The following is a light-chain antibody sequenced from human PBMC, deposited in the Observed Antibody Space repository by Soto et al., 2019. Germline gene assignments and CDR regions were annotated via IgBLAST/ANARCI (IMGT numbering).Light chain of an antibody. CDR1: SSDVGAYIF. CDR2: DVN. J-gene: IGLJ2*01. V-gene: IGLV2-8*01. CDR3: AAWDDSLNGVV. Sequence: QSALTQPPSASGSPGQSVTISCTGTSSDVGAYIFVSWYQQHPGKAPKLMVYDVNRRPPGVPDRFFGSKSGTSASLAISGLQSEDEADYYCAAWDDSLNGVVFGGGTKLTVL.